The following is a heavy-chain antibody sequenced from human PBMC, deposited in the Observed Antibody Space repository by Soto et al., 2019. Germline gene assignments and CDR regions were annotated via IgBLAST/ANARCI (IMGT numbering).Heavy chain of an antibody. V-gene: IGHV4-59*01. Sequence: QVQLQESGPGLVQPSETLSLTCTVSGGSISSYSWSWLRQPPGKGLEWIGFMSHSESPNYNPSLKGRVTIPVDTSRNQFSVLLRSVTAADTAVYYCARDFRSGADYYYFVDVWGKGTTVTVSS. CDR1: GGSISSYS. CDR3: ARDFRSGADYYYFVDV. J-gene: IGHJ6*04. D-gene: IGHD3-3*01. CDR2: MSHSESP.